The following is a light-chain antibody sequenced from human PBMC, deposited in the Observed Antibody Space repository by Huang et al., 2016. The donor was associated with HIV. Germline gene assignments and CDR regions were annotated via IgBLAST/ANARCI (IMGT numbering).Light chain of an antibody. CDR3: QQRSNWPPLT. CDR2: DAS. CDR1: QSVSSY. J-gene: IGKJ4*01. V-gene: IGKV3-11*01. Sequence: EIVLTQSPATLSLSPGERATLSCRASQSVSSYLAWYQQRPGQAPRLLIYDASNGATGIPARFSGGGSGTDFTLTISSLEPEDFAVYYCQQRSNWPPLTFGGGTKVEIK.